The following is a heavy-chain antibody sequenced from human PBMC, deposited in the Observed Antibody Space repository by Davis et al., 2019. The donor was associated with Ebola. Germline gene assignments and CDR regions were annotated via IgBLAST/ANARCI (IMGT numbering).Heavy chain of an antibody. D-gene: IGHD3-10*01. J-gene: IGHJ4*02. CDR3: ARYYGSGSYYLLSTKIDS. CDR2: IYYSGST. CDR1: GGPISSYY. V-gene: IGHV4-59*08. Sequence: SETLSLTCTVSGGPISSYYWSWIRQPPGKGLEWIGYIYYSGSTNYNPSLKSRVTISVDTSKNQFSLKLSSVTAADTAVYYCARYYGSGSYYLLSTKIDSWGQGTLVTVSS.